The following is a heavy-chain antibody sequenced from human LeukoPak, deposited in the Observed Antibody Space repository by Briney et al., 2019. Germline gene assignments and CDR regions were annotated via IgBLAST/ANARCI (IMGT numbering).Heavy chain of an antibody. CDR3: ARGNMVRGGGADY. CDR2: IYYSGST. D-gene: IGHD3-10*01. Sequence: GSLRLSCAASGFTFSSYEMNWVRQAPGKGLEWIGYIYYSGSTNYNPSLKSRVTISVDTSKNQFSLKLSSVTAADTAVYYCARGNMVRGGGADYWGQGTLVTVSS. CDR1: GFTFSSYE. V-gene: IGHV4-59*01. J-gene: IGHJ4*02.